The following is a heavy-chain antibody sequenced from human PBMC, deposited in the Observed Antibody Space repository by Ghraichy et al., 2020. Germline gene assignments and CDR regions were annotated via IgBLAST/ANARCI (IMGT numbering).Heavy chain of an antibody. V-gene: IGHV3-30-3*01. CDR3: ARDSRRYCSSTSCYGVFYY. J-gene: IGHJ4*02. Sequence: AVISYDGSNKYYADSVKGRFTISRDNSKNTLYLKMNSLRAEDTAVYYCARDSRRYCSSTSCYGVFYYLCQGTVVIVSS. CDR2: ISYDGSNK. D-gene: IGHD2-2*01.